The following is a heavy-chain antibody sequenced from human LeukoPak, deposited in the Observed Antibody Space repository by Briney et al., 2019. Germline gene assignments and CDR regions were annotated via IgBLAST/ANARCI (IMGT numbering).Heavy chain of an antibody. CDR1: GGSMTSYC. V-gene: IGHV4-59*12. CDR3: ARVAEAGGFGY. CDR2: IYYSGST. Sequence: SETLSLTCGVSGGSMTSYCWSWIRQPPGKGLEWIGYIYYSGSTNYNPSLKSRVTMSVDTSKNQFSLKLSSVTAADTAVYYCARVAEAGGFGYWGQGTLVTVSS. J-gene: IGHJ4*02. D-gene: IGHD6-13*01.